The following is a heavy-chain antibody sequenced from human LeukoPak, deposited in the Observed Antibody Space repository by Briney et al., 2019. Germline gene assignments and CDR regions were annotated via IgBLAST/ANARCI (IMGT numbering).Heavy chain of an antibody. V-gene: IGHV1-3*01. CDR1: GYTFTSYY. CDR2: INAGNGNT. J-gene: IGHJ6*02. D-gene: IGHD6-13*01. Sequence: ASVKVSCKASGYTFTSYYMHWVRQAPGQRLEWMGWINAGNGNTKYSQKFQGRVTITRDTSASTAYMELSSLRSEDTAVYYCARDRIAAAGAYYYYGMDVWGQGTTVTVSS. CDR3: ARDRIAAAGAYYYYGMDV.